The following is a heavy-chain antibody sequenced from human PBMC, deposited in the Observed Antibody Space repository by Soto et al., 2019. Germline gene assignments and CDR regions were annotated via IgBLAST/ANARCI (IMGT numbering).Heavy chain of an antibody. Sequence: EVELLESGGRLVQPEGSLRLSCAASGFTFSTYAMGWVRQAPGEGLEWVSVVSSGGGTHYADSVKDRFTVSRDNSKNTLSLQMNSLRADDMAVYYCAKRRGAGGHFDYWGQGALVTVSS. CDR1: GFTFSTYA. V-gene: IGHV3-23*01. D-gene: IGHD2-15*01. CDR2: VSSGGGT. J-gene: IGHJ4*02. CDR3: AKRRGAGGHFDY.